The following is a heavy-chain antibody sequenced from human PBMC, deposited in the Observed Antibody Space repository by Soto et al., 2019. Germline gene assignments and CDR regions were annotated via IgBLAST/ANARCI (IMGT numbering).Heavy chain of an antibody. Sequence: QVQLVQSGAEVKKPGASVKVSCKASGYTFTSYGISWVRQPPGQGLEWMGWISAYNGNTNYAQKLQGRVTMTTDTYTSTAYIELRSLRSDDTAVYYCARDRPIVVVPAASPFYYYYGMDVWGQGTTVTVCS. V-gene: IGHV1-18*01. D-gene: IGHD2-2*01. CDR3: ARDRPIVVVPAASPFYYYYGMDV. J-gene: IGHJ6*02. CDR2: ISAYNGNT. CDR1: GYTFTSYG.